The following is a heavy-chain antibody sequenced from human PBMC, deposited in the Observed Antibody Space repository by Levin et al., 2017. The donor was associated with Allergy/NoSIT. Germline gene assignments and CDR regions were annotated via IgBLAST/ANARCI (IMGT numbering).Heavy chain of an antibody. Sequence: SQTLSLPCTVSGGSIRSYYWSWIRQPPGKGLEWIGYIYYSGSTNYNPSLKSRVTISVDTSKNQFSLKLSSVTAADTAVYYCARESDYYGSGSFYYYMDVWGKGTTVTVSS. J-gene: IGHJ6*03. CDR3: ARESDYYGSGSFYYYMDV. D-gene: IGHD3-10*01. CDR2: IYYSGST. CDR1: GGSIRSYY. V-gene: IGHV4-59*12.